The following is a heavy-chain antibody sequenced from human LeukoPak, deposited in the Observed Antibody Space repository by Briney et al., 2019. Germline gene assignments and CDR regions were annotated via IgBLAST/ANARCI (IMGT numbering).Heavy chain of an antibody. J-gene: IGHJ4*02. CDR2: TYSGGST. CDR1: GFTVSSNY. V-gene: IGHV3-66*01. D-gene: IGHD1-26*01. Sequence: GGSLRLSCAASGFTVSSNYMSWVRQAPGKGLEWVSVTYSGGSTYYADSVKGRFTISRDNSKNTLYLQMNSLRAEDTAVYYCARDSFLSGSPILDYWGQGTLVTVSS. CDR3: ARDSFLSGSPILDY.